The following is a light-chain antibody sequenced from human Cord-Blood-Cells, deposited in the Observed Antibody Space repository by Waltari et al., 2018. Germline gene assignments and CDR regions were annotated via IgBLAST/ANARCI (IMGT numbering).Light chain of an antibody. CDR2: QDS. J-gene: IGLJ2*01. CDR3: QAWDSSTAV. CDR1: KLGDKY. Sequence: SYELTQPPSVSVSPGQTASINCSGDKLGDKYACWYQQKPGQSPVLVIYQDSKRPSGIPERVSGSNSGNTATLTISGTQAMDEADYYCQAWDSSTAVFGGGTKLTVL. V-gene: IGLV3-1*01.